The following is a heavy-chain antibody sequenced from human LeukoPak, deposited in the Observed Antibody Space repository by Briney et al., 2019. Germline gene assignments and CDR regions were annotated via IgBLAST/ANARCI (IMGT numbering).Heavy chain of an antibody. D-gene: IGHD1-26*01. J-gene: IGHJ6*03. CDR3: ARAAQGRSNKYYYYYYMDV. V-gene: IGHV4-59*01. CDR2: IYYSGST. Sequence: SETLSLTCTVSGGSISSYYWSWIRQPPGKGLEWIGYIYYSGSTNYNPSLKSRVTISVDTSKNQFSLKLSSVTAADTAVYYCARAAQGRSNKYYYYYYMDVWAKGPRSPSP. CDR1: GGSISSYY.